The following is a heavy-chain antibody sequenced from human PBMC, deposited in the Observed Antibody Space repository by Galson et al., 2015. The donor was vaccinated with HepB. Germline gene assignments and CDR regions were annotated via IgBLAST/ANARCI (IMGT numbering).Heavy chain of an antibody. CDR2: IKQDGSEK. V-gene: IGHV3-7*01. Sequence: SLRLSCAASGFTFSSYWMSWVRQAPGKGLEWVANIKQDGSEKYYVDSVKGRFTISRDNAKNSLYLQMNSLRAEDTAVYYCAREGYCSGGSCYFLNRDDAFDIWGQGTMVTVSS. CDR1: GFTFSSYW. D-gene: IGHD2-15*01. J-gene: IGHJ3*02. CDR3: AREGYCSGGSCYFLNRDDAFDI.